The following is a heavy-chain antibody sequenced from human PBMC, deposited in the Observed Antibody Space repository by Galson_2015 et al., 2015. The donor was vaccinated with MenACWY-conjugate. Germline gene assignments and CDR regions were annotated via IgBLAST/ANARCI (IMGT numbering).Heavy chain of an antibody. CDR1: GYTFTSYG. D-gene: IGHD2-15*01. J-gene: IGHJ6*02. V-gene: IGHV1-18*01. CDR2: ISAYNGNT. Sequence: SVKVSCKASGYTFTSYGISWVRQAPGQGLEWMGWISAYNGNTNYAQKLQGRVTMTTDTSTSTAYMELRSLRSDDTAVYYCARDLPFIVVVVAAHEGYGMDVWGQGTTVTVSS. CDR3: ARDLPFIVVVVAAHEGYGMDV.